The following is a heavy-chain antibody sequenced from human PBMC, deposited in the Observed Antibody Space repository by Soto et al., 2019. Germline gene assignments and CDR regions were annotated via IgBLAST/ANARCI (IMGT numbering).Heavy chain of an antibody. CDR2: ISGYNGNT. CDR1: GYTFTRFG. D-gene: IGHD1-26*01. CDR3: ARGSVYGAPWSFDS. J-gene: IGHJ4*02. V-gene: IGHV1-18*01. Sequence: ASVKVSCKTSGYTFTRFGISWVRQAPGHGLQWMGWISGYNGNTIYAEDYQDRITLTTETGTSTAYMELRSLRSDDTAVYYCARGSVYGAPWSFDSWGQGTLVTVSS.